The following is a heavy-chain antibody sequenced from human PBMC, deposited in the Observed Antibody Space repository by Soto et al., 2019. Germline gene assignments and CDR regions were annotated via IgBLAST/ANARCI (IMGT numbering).Heavy chain of an antibody. D-gene: IGHD6-19*01. V-gene: IGHV3-7*01. CDR3: ARDGVAAGLYLDN. Sequence: GSLRLSCAASGFVFRSYWMSWVRQAPGKGLEWVANINQDGSEKYYVDSVRGRFIISRDNAENSLYLQMNSLRAEDTALYYCARDGVAAGLYLDNWGQGTLVTVSS. J-gene: IGHJ4*02. CDR2: INQDGSEK. CDR1: GFVFRSYW.